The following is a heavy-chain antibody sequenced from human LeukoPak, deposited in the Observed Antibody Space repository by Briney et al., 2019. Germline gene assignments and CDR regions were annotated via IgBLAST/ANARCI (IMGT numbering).Heavy chain of an antibody. V-gene: IGHV4-39*07. CDR3: ARGLSTVTTPFDY. J-gene: IGHJ4*02. CDR1: GGSISSSSYY. CDR2: IYYSGST. Sequence: PSETLSLTCTVSGGSISSSSYYWGWIRQPPGKGLEWIGSIYYSGSTYYNPSLKSRVTISVDTSKNQFSLKLSSVTAADTAVYYCARGLSTVTTPFDYWGQGTLVTVSS. D-gene: IGHD4-11*01.